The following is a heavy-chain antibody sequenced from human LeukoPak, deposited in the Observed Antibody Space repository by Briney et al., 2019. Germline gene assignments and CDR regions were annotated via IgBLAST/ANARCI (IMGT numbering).Heavy chain of an antibody. D-gene: IGHD5-24*01. V-gene: IGHV4-38-2*02. CDR1: GYSISSGYY. CDR2: IYHSGST. J-gene: IGHJ4*02. CDR3: ARVRDGYNLPASNFDY. Sequence: KPSETLSLTCTVSGYSISSGYYWGWIRQPPGKGLEWIGSIYHSGSTYYNPSLKSRVTISVDTSKNQFSLKLSSVTAADTAVYYCARVRDGYNLPASNFDYWGQGTLVTVSS.